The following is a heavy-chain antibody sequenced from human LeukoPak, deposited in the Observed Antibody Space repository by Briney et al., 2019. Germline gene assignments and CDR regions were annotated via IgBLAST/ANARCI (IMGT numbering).Heavy chain of an antibody. Sequence: QTGGSLRLSCAASGFTFSSYDMTWVRQTPGKGLDWVALISRSGGTTYYADSVKGRFTISRDNSKNTLYLQMNSLRAEDTAEYYFAKRGGTESFYYYYYMDVWGKGTTVTVSS. CDR2: ISRSGGTT. CDR1: GFTFSSYD. CDR3: AKRGGTESFYYYYYMDV. D-gene: IGHD2-15*01. J-gene: IGHJ6*03. V-gene: IGHV3-23*01.